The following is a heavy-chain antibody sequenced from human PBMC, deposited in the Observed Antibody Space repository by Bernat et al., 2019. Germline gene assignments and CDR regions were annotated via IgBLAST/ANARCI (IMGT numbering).Heavy chain of an antibody. Sequence: QVQLVQSGAEVKKPGSSVKVSCKASGGTFSSYAISWVRQAPGQGLEWMGGIIPIFGTANYAQKFQGRVMITADESTSTAYMELSSLRSEDTAVYYCARVYLNGSGSYNPTSYYYYYYMDVWGKGTTVTVSS. D-gene: IGHD3-10*01. V-gene: IGHV1-69*01. CDR2: IIPIFGTA. J-gene: IGHJ6*03. CDR3: ARVYLNGSGSYNPTSYYYYYYMDV. CDR1: GGTFSSYA.